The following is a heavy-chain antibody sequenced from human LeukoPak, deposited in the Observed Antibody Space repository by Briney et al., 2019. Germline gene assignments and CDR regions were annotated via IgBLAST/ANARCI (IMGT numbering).Heavy chain of an antibody. D-gene: IGHD3-3*01. CDR3: AKDREAYYDFWSGYYSFDY. CDR2: ISGSGSST. J-gene: IGHJ4*02. Sequence: GGSLRLSCAASGFTFSSYAMSWVRQAPGKGLEWVSAISGSGSSTYYADSVKGRFTISRDNSKNTLYLQMNSLRAEDTAVYYCAKDREAYYDFWSGYYSFDYWGQGTLVTVSS. V-gene: IGHV3-23*01. CDR1: GFTFSSYA.